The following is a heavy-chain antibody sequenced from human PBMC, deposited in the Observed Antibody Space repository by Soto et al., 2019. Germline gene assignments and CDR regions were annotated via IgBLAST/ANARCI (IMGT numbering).Heavy chain of an antibody. CDR1: GFTFSTST. J-gene: IGHJ4*02. CDR2: ISSSTYT. V-gene: IGHV3-21*01. Sequence: GGSLRLSCAASGFTFSTSTMNWVRQAPGQGLEWVSSISSSTYTYYAASVKGRFTISRDNAKNSLYLQMNSLRAEDTAVYYCARVGSPGYCSGGYCPPPDYWGQGTLVTVSS. D-gene: IGHD2-15*01. CDR3: ARVGSPGYCSGGYCPPPDY.